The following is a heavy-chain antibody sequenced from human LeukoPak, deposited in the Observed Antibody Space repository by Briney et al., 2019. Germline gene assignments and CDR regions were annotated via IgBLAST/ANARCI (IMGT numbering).Heavy chain of an antibody. D-gene: IGHD3-16*01. CDR2: IYYSGST. CDR3: ARAQRLDYDYFDY. CDR1: GVSISSYS. J-gene: IGHJ4*02. Sequence: SETLSLTCTVSGVSISSYSWSWIRQPPGKGLEWIGYIYYSGSTNSNPSLKTRVTISVDTSKNQFSLKLSSVTAADTAVYYCARAQRLDYDYFDYWGQGTLVTVSS. V-gene: IGHV4-59*01.